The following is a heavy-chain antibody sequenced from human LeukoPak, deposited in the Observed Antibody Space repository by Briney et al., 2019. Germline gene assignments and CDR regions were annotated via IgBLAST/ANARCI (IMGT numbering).Heavy chain of an antibody. V-gene: IGHV3-23*01. CDR3: AKVVFEFQWLGPAGAFDY. D-gene: IGHD6-19*01. J-gene: IGHJ4*02. Sequence: GGSLRLSCAASGFTFSGYAMSWVRQAPGKGLEWVSAISGSGGSTYYADSVKGRFTISRDNSKNTLYLQMNSLRAEDTAVYYCAKVVFEFQWLGPAGAFDYWGQGTLVTVSS. CDR1: GFTFSGYA. CDR2: ISGSGGST.